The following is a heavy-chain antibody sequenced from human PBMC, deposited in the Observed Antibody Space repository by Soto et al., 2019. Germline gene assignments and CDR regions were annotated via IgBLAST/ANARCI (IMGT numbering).Heavy chain of an antibody. Sequence: EVQLVESGGALVQPGGSLRLSCAASEFTFKTYNMNWVRQAPGKGLEWVSYIGTSGTPVYYADSVKGRFTISRDNAKNSLFLQMHSLRDEDTALYFCARDPSPDSSGWYYFDYWGKGTLVTVSS. CDR1: EFTFKTYN. CDR3: ARDPSPDSSGWYYFDY. D-gene: IGHD6-19*01. J-gene: IGHJ4*02. V-gene: IGHV3-48*02. CDR2: IGTSGTPV.